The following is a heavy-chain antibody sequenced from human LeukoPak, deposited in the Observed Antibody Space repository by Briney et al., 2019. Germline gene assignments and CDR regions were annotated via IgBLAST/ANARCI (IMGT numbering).Heavy chain of an antibody. D-gene: IGHD4-23*01. Sequence: GGSLRLSCAASGFTLSNYWMHWVRQAPGKGLAWVSRMSSDGSNIRYVDSVKSRFTISGDSANNTLFLQMNSLRAEDTAVYYCARWVTPNALDIWGQGTMVTVSS. CDR3: ARWVTPNALDI. J-gene: IGHJ3*02. V-gene: IGHV3-74*01. CDR1: GFTLSNYW. CDR2: MSSDGSNI.